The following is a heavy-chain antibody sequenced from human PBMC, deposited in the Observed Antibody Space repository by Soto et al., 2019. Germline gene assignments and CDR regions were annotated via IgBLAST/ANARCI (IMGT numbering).Heavy chain of an antibody. D-gene: IGHD1-26*01. V-gene: IGHV3-30*18. CDR1: GFIFSTYG. Sequence: GGSLRLSGAASGFIFSTYGMHWVRQAPGKGLEWVAVISYDEKNKYYADSVKGRFTISRDKSKNTLYLQMNSLRTEDTAVYYCAKGGGGSYLYFDYWGQGTLVTVSS. CDR3: AKGGGGSYLYFDY. CDR2: ISYDEKNK. J-gene: IGHJ4*02.